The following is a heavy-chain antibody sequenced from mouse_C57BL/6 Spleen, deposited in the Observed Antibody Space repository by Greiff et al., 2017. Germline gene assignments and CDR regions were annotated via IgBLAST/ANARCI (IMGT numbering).Heavy chain of an antibody. CDR1: GFTFSSYA. Sequence: EVQLVESGEGLVKPGGSLKLSCAASGFTFSSYAMSWVRQTPEKRLEWVAYISSGGDYIYYADTVKGRFTISRDNARNTLYLQMSSLKSEDTAMYYCTSGGQLGRGDWFAYWGQGTLVTVSA. CDR2: ISSGGDYI. V-gene: IGHV5-9-1*02. D-gene: IGHD4-1*02. J-gene: IGHJ3*01. CDR3: TSGGQLGRGDWFAY.